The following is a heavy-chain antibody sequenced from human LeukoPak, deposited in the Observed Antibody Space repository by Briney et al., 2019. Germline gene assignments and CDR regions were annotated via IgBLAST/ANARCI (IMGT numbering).Heavy chain of an antibody. Sequence: SETLSLTCAVYGGSFSGYSWSWIRQPPGQGLEWIGENNHSGSINHSVSTNYNPSLKRRVTISVDTSRNQFSLKLSSVTAADTAMYYCARGVRYCSSTSCREYFQYWGQGTLVPVSS. CDR2: NNHSGSINHSVST. CDR3: ARGVRYCSSTSCREYFQY. CDR1: GGSFSGYS. D-gene: IGHD2-2*01. V-gene: IGHV4-34*01. J-gene: IGHJ1*01.